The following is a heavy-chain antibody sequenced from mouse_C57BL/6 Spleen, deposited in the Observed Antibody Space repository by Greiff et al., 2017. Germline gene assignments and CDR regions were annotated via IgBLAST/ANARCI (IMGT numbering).Heavy chain of an antibody. CDR2: IDPETGGT. D-gene: IGHD3-2*02. CDR1: GYTFTDYE. V-gene: IGHV1-15*01. Sequence: VQLQQSGAELVRPGASVTLSCKASGYTFTDYEMHWVKQTPVHGLEWIGAIDPETGGTAYNQTFKGKAILTADKSSSTAYMELRSLTSEDSAVYYCTRESSSGYVGYFDYWGQGTTLTVSS. CDR3: TRESSSGYVGYFDY. J-gene: IGHJ2*01.